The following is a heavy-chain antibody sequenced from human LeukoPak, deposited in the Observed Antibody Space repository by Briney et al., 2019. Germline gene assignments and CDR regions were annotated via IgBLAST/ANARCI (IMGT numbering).Heavy chain of an antibody. CDR2: IKQDGSEK. Sequence: PGGSLRLSCAASGFTFSSYWMRWVRQAPGKGLEWVANIKQDGSEKYYVDSVKGRFTISRDNAKNSLYLQMNSLRAEDTAVYYCARDLWYYDSSGFDYWGQGTLVTVSS. J-gene: IGHJ4*02. D-gene: IGHD3-22*01. CDR3: ARDLWYYDSSGFDY. V-gene: IGHV3-7*01. CDR1: GFTFSSYW.